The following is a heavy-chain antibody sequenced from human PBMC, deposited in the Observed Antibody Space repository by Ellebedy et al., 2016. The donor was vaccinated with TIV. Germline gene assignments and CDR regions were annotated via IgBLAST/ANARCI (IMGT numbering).Heavy chain of an antibody. Sequence: SVKGRFTISRDNAKNSLYLQMNSLRAEDTAVYYCARGAGIVVVIDTDAFDIWGQGTMVTVSS. D-gene: IGHD3-22*01. CDR3: ARGAGIVVVIDTDAFDI. V-gene: IGHV3-21*01. J-gene: IGHJ3*02.